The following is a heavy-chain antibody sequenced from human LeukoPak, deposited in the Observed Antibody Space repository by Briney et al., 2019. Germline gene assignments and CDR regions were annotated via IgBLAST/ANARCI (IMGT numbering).Heavy chain of an antibody. CDR3: ARPGVRLSSSWYELYYYYYMDV. CDR1: GYTFTSYG. Sequence: GASVKVSCKASGYTFTSYGISWVRQAPGQGLEWMGWISAYNGNTNYAQKFQGRVTMTRDTSISTAYMELSRLRSDDTAVYYCARPGVRLSSSWYELYYYYYMDVWGKGTTVTVSS. D-gene: IGHD6-13*01. CDR2: ISAYNGNT. J-gene: IGHJ6*03. V-gene: IGHV1-18*01.